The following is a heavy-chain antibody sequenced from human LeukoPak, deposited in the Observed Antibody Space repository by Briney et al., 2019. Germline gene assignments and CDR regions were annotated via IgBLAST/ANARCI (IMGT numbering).Heavy chain of an antibody. CDR2: IWCDGSNK. D-gene: IGHD3-22*01. V-gene: IGHV3-33*01. Sequence: GGSLRLSCAASGFTFSSYGMRWVRQAPGKGLEWVAVIWCDGSNKYYADSVKGRFTISRDNSKNTLYLQMNSLRAEDTAVYYCARSLVHYYDSSGYSHWGQGTLVTVSS. J-gene: IGHJ4*02. CDR3: ARSLVHYYDSSGYSH. CDR1: GFTFSSYG.